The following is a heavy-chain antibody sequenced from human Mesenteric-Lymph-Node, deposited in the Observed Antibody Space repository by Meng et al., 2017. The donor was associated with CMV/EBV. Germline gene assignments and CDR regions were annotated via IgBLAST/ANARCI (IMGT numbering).Heavy chain of an antibody. CDR2: IYYSGST. Sequence: SETLSLTCTVSGGSISSGDYDWSWIRQPPGKGLEWIAYIYYSGSTNYNPSLKSRVTISVDTSKNQFSLKLSSVTAADTAVYFCVRRGTYDSYYYGMDVWGQGTTVTVSS. J-gene: IGHJ6*02. CDR1: GGSISSGDYD. CDR3: VRRGTYDSYYYGMDV. V-gene: IGHV4-61*08. D-gene: IGHD1-26*01.